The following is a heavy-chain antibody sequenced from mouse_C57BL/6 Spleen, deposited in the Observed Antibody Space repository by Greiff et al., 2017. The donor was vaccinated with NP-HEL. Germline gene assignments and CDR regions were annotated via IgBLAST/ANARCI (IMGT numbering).Heavy chain of an antibody. Sequence: EVQVVESEGGLVQPGSSMKLSCTASGFTFSDYYMAWVRQVPEKGLEWVANINYDGSSTYYLDSLKSRFIISRDNAKNILYLQMSSLKSEDTATYYCAREVYDGYFDYWGQGTTLTVSS. CDR3: AREVYDGYFDY. D-gene: IGHD2-3*01. CDR2: INYDGSST. V-gene: IGHV5-16*01. CDR1: GFTFSDYY. J-gene: IGHJ2*01.